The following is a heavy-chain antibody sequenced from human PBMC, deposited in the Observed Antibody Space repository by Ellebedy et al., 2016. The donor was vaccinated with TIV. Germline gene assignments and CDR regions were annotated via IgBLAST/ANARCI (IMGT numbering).Heavy chain of an antibody. CDR1: GYTFTSYY. D-gene: IGHD5-18*01. Sequence: AASVKVSCKASGYTFTSYYMHWVRQAPGQGLEWMGIINTTIGSTTYAQKFQGRVTMTSDTSTSTVYMELSSLKSEDTAVYYCARVPSYNSGYDLDHWGQGTLVTVSS. V-gene: IGHV1-46*01. J-gene: IGHJ4*02. CDR3: ARVPSYNSGYDLDH. CDR2: INTTIGST.